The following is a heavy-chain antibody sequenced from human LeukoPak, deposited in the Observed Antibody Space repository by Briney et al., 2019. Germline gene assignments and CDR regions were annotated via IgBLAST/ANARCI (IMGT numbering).Heavy chain of an antibody. Sequence: SVKVSCKASGGTLSSYAISWVRQAPGQGLEWMGGIIPIFGTANYAQKFQGRVTITADKSTSTAYMELSSLRSEDTAVYYCARNQPPRYCSGGSCYSLADYWGQGTLVTVSS. J-gene: IGHJ4*02. CDR3: ARNQPPRYCSGGSCYSLADY. D-gene: IGHD2-15*01. CDR1: GGTLSSYA. CDR2: IIPIFGTA. V-gene: IGHV1-69*06.